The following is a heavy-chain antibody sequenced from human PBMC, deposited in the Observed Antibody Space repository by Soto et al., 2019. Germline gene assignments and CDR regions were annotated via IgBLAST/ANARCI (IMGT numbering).Heavy chain of an antibody. Sequence: SETLSLTCTVSGVSITSGTYYWGWIRQPPGKGLEWIGTIYYTGSTYYDPSLKSRVTNSVDTSKNQFSLKLTSVTAADTAVYYCALSSGKLLWFGEPFSGSGLDPWGQGTLVTVSS. CDR3: ALSSGKLLWFGEPFSGSGLDP. CDR1: GVSITSGTYY. V-gene: IGHV4-39*01. CDR2: IYYTGST. J-gene: IGHJ5*02. D-gene: IGHD3-10*01.